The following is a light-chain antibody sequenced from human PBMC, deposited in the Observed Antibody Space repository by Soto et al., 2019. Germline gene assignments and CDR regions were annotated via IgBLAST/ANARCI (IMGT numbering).Light chain of an antibody. Sequence: QSVLTQPPSLSGTPGQRVTISCSGSSSNIAGNTVHWYQHLPGTAPKLHIYINDQRPSGVPGRFSASTSGTSASLAISGLQSDDEADYYCATWDDDLNAAVFGGGTQLTVL. CDR2: IND. CDR3: ATWDDDLNAAV. J-gene: IGLJ7*01. V-gene: IGLV1-44*01. CDR1: SSNIAGNT.